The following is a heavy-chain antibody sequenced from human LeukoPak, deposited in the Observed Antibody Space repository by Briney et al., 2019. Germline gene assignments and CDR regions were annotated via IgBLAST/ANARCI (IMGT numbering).Heavy chain of an antibody. J-gene: IGHJ4*02. CDR1: GGSISSGSYY. CDR3: ARIRMITFGGVIVRTYYFDY. V-gene: IGHV4-61*02. CDR2: IYTSGST. D-gene: IGHD3-16*02. Sequence: SSETLSLTCTVSGGSISSGSYYWSWIRQPAGKGLEWIGRIYTSGSTNYNPSLKSRVTISVDTSKNQFSLKLSSVTAADTAVYYCARIRMITFGGVIVRTYYFDYWGQGTLVIVSS.